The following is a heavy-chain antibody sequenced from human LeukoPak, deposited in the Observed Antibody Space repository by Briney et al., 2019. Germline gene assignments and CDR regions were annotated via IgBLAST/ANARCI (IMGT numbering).Heavy chain of an antibody. CDR3: AKAFFSGSGGNHKHFDS. J-gene: IGHJ4*02. CDR1: GFPFSNFA. D-gene: IGHD3-10*01. CDR2: MSSVT. Sequence: GGSLRLPCAASGFPFSNFAMSWARQAPGKGLEGVSAMSSVTYYADSVKGRFTISRDDSKSTLFLQMNSLRAEDTAVYYCAKAFFSGSGGNHKHFDSWGQGTLVTVSS. V-gene: IGHV3-23*01.